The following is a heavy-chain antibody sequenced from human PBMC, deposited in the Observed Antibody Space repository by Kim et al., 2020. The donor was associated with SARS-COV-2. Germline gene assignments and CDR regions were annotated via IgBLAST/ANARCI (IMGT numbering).Heavy chain of an antibody. Sequence: ASVKVSCKASGYTFTGYYMHWVRQAPGQGLEWMGWINPNSGGTNYAQKFQGRVTMTRDTSISTAYMELSRLRSDDTAVYYCARDRVKWELRPQYNWFDPWGQGTLVTVSS. D-gene: IGHD1-26*01. J-gene: IGHJ5*02. CDR3: ARDRVKWELRPQYNWFDP. CDR1: GYTFTGYY. CDR2: INPNSGGT. V-gene: IGHV1-2*02.